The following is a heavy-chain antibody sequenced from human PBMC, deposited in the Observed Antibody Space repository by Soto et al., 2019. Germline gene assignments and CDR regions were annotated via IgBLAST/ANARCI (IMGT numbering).Heavy chain of an antibody. D-gene: IGHD6-19*01. CDR3: AHRKTTITVATYFDL. Sequence: QITLKESGPPLVKPTQTLTLTCTFSGFSVTNSGEGVGWIRQPPGKALEWLATLYWDGDKRYSPSLRKRASVSTDTSKSQVVLTMTDMGPEDPGTYFCAHRKTTITVATYFDLWGQGTLVTVS. CDR2: LYWDGDK. CDR1: GFSVTNSGEG. V-gene: IGHV2-5*02. J-gene: IGHJ4*02.